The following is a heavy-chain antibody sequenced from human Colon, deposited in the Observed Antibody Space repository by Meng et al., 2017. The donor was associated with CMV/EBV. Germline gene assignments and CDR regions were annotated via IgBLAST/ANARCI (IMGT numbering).Heavy chain of an antibody. CDR1: ESVVSSNY. J-gene: IGHJ4*02. CDR2: LYGDGIT. CDR3: YGAGGGSY. Sequence: GGSLRLSCATSESVVSSNYISWVRQAPGKGLEWVSTLYGDGITAYADSVKGRFTVSRDTSKNTVYLQVNSLRADDTAVYYCYGAGGGSYWGQGTVVTVSS. D-gene: IGHD4/OR15-4a*01. V-gene: IGHV3-53*01.